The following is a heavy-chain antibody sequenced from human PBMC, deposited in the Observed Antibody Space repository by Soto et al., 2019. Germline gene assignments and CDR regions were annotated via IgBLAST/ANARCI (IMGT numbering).Heavy chain of an antibody. Sequence: PSETLSLTCTVSGGSISSYYWSWIRQPPGKGLEWIGYIYYSGSTNYNPSLKSRVTISVDTSKNQFSLKLSSVTAADTAVYYCARHVRAARMFGYWGQGTLVTVSS. CDR3: ARHVRAARMFGY. J-gene: IGHJ4*02. CDR2: IYYSGST. V-gene: IGHV4-59*08. CDR1: GGSISSYY. D-gene: IGHD6-6*01.